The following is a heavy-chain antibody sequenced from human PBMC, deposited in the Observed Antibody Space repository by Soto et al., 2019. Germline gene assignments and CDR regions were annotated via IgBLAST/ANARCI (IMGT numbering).Heavy chain of an antibody. CDR2: ISGSGGST. D-gene: IGHD6-13*01. CDR1: GFTFSSYA. Sequence: GGSLRLSCAASGFTFSSYAMSGFRQAPGNGQERVSAISGSGGSTYYADSVKGRFTISRDNSKNTLYLQMNSLRAEDTAVYYCANAKYSGIAAAGTYWLDPGGQGTLVTVPS. J-gene: IGHJ5*02. V-gene: IGHV3-23*01. CDR3: ANAKYSGIAAAGTYWLDP.